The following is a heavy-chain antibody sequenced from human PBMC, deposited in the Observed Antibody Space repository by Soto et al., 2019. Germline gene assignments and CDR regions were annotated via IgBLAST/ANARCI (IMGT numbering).Heavy chain of an antibody. CDR3: ARDRGQQLDGDYYYGMDV. V-gene: IGHV1-69*12. Sequence: QVQLVQSGAEVKKPGSSVKVSCKASGGTFSSYAISWVRQAPGQGLEWMGGIIPIFGTANYAQKFQGRVTITADESTSTAYMELSSLRSEATAVYYCARDRGQQLDGDYYYGMDVWGQGTTVTVSS. CDR2: IIPIFGTA. J-gene: IGHJ6*02. CDR1: GGTFSSYA. D-gene: IGHD6-13*01.